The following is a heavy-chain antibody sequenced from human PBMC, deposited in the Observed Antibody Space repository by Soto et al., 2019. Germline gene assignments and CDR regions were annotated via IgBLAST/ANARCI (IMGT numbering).Heavy chain of an antibody. V-gene: IGHV3-23*01. J-gene: IGHJ4*02. D-gene: IGHD2-15*01. CDR3: AKGDIVVVPPNY. CDR1: GFTFSNAW. Sequence: LRLSCAASGFTFSNAWMSWVRQAPGKGLEWVSAISGSGGSTYYADSVKGRFTISRDNSKNTLYLQMNSLRAEDTAVYYCAKGDIVVVPPNYWGQGTLVTVSS. CDR2: ISGSGGST.